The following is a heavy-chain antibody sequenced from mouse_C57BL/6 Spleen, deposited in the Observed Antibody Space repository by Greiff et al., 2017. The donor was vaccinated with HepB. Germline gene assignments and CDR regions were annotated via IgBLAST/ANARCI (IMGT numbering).Heavy chain of an antibody. J-gene: IGHJ4*01. D-gene: IGHD1-1*01. CDR1: GYTFTDYN. CDR3: ARLFPYYYGSSMDY. Sequence: EVQLQQSGPELVKPGASVKIPCKASGYTFTDYNMDWVKQSHGKSLEWIGDINPNNGGTIYNQKFKGKATLTVDKSSSTAYMELRSLTSEDTAVYYCARLFPYYYGSSMDYWGQGTSVTVSS. CDR2: INPNNGGT. V-gene: IGHV1-18*01.